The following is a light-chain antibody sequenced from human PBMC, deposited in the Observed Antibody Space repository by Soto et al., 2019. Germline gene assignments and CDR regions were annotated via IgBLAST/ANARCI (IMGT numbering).Light chain of an antibody. J-gene: IGLJ1*01. CDR2: GVT. V-gene: IGLV2-8*01. CDR3: SSYGGSLYV. Sequence: SVLTQPPSASGSPGQSVTISCSGTSSDVGGYDYVSWYQQHPGKAPKVLIYGVTKRSSGVPDRFSGSKSGYTAYLTVSGLQAEDEADYYCSSYGGSLYVFGTGTKVTVL. CDR1: SSDVGGYDY.